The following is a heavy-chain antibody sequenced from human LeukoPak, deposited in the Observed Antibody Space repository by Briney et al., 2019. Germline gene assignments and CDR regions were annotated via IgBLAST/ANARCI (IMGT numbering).Heavy chain of an antibody. CDR1: GFTFSSYG. V-gene: IGHV3-33*01. CDR2: IWYDGSNK. CDR3: ARDTSGYSGYDSGFDY. D-gene: IGHD5-12*01. Sequence: GRSLRLSCAASGFTFSSYGMHRVRQAPGKGLEWVAVIWYDGSNKYYADSVKGRFTISRDNSKNTLYLQMNSPRAEDTAVYYCARDTSGYSGYDSGFDYWGQGTLVTVSS. J-gene: IGHJ4*02.